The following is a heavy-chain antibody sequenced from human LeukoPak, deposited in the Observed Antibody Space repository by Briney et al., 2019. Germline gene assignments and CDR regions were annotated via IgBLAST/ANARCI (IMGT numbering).Heavy chain of an antibody. D-gene: IGHD3-22*01. CDR2: KDYRSMWSH. CDR3: ARGGFAPFYYFDL. J-gene: IGHJ4*02. Sequence: SQTLSLTCAISGDSVTSNSAAWNWNRQSHSRDLEWLGRKDYRSMWSHDYAESMKSRISVNADTSTNQFSLQLNSVTPEDTALYFCARGGFAPFYYFDLWGQGTLVTVST. V-gene: IGHV6-1*01. CDR1: GDSVTSNSAA.